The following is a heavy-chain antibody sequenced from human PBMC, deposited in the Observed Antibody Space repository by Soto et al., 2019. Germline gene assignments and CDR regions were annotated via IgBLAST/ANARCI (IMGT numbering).Heavy chain of an antibody. Sequence: GGSLRLFCAASGFTFSNAWMSWVRQAPGKGLEWVGRIKSKTDGGTTDYAAPVKGRFTISRDDSKNTLYLQMNSLKTEDTAVYYCTTDLVYDFWSGYSHYWGQGTLVTVSS. D-gene: IGHD3-3*01. V-gene: IGHV3-15*01. CDR1: GFTFSNAW. CDR3: TTDLVYDFWSGYSHY. CDR2: IKSKTDGGTT. J-gene: IGHJ4*02.